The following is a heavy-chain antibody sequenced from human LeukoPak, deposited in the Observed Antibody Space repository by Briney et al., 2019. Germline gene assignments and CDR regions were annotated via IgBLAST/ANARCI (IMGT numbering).Heavy chain of an antibody. D-gene: IGHD3-22*01. CDR3: ARGGYGGHYYYYYYMDV. CDR1: GGSISSYY. V-gene: IGHV4-59*01. Sequence: SETLSLTCTVSGGSISSYYWSWIRQPPGKGLEWIGYIYYSGSTNYNPSLKSRVTISVDTSKNQFSLKLSSVTAADTAVYYCARGGYGGHYYYYYYMDVWGKGTTVTVSS. CDR2: IYYSGST. J-gene: IGHJ6*03.